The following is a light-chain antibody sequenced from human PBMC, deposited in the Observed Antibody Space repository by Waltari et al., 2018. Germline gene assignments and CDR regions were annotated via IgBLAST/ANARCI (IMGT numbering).Light chain of an antibody. CDR1: SDDYDIPNF. J-gene: IGLJ2*01. CDR3: CSYGSSYTLL. CDR2: DGT. V-gene: IGLV2-23*03. Sequence: SALTQPASVSGSRGQSITISCTGLSDDYDIPNFVSWYHQLPDKAPKLIIYDGTQRPSGVSPRFSASTSGSTASLTISGLQADDEADYFCCSYGSSYTLLFGGGTRLTVL.